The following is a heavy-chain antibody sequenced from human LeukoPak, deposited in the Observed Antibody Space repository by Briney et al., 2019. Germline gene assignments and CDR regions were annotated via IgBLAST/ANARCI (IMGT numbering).Heavy chain of an antibody. CDR3: ARGLYSSSWSHQYYFDY. V-gene: IGHV1-18*04. D-gene: IGHD6-13*01. CDR1: GYTFTSYG. CDR2: ISAYNGNT. J-gene: IGHJ4*02. Sequence: GASVKVSCKASGYTFTSYGISWVRQAPGQGLEWMGWISAYNGNTNYVQKLQGRVTMTTDTSTSTAYMELRSLRSDDAAVYYCARGLYSSSWSHQYYFDYWGQGTLVTVSS.